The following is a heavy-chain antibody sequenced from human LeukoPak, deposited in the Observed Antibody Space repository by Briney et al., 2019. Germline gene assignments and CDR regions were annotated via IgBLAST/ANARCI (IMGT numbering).Heavy chain of an antibody. Sequence: PGGSLRLSCTASGFTFGDYAMSWVRQAPGKGLEWVANIKQDGSEKYYVDSVKGRFTISRDNAKNTLYLQMNSLRAEDTAVYYCARSRYYYDSRKTGDYFDYWGQGTLVTVSS. D-gene: IGHD3-22*01. CDR3: ARSRYYYDSRKTGDYFDY. J-gene: IGHJ4*02. V-gene: IGHV3-7*01. CDR1: GFTFGDYA. CDR2: IKQDGSEK.